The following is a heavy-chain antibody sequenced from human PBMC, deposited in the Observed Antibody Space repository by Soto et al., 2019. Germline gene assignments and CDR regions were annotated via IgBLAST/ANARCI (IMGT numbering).Heavy chain of an antibody. J-gene: IGHJ4*02. Sequence: GFPRLSCAASGFTFSSLAMGWVRQAPGKGLEWVSAIDYSGGIRYYADSVKGRFTISRDNSKSTLYLQMNSLWPEDTAVYYCAKEATRTSGWYYFDYWGQGALVTVSS. CDR2: IDYSGGIR. D-gene: IGHD6-19*01. CDR3: AKEATRTSGWYYFDY. V-gene: IGHV3-23*01. CDR1: GFTFSSLA.